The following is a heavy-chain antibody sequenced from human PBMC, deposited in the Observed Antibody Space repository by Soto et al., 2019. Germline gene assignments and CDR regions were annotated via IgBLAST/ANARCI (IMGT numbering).Heavy chain of an antibody. CDR1: GFTFSSYA. CDR3: ARDFMPYCSSTSCSPAGY. Sequence: GGSLRLSCAASGFTFSSYAMHWVRQAPGKGLEWVAVISYDESNKYYADSVKGRFTISRDNSKNTLYLQMNSLRAEDTAVYYCARDFMPYCSSTSCSPAGYWGQGTLVTVSS. V-gene: IGHV3-30-3*01. D-gene: IGHD2-2*01. J-gene: IGHJ4*02. CDR2: ISYDESNK.